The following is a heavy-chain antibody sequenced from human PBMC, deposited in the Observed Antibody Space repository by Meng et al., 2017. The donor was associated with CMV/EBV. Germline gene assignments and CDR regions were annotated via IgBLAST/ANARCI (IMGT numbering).Heavy chain of an antibody. CDR1: GFTFSSYA. V-gene: IGHV3-21*01. Sequence: GESLKISCAASGFTFSSYAMSWVRQAPGKGLEWVSSISSSSSYIYYADSVKGRFTISRDNAKNSLYLQMNSLRAEDTAVYYCARDLQLFRSSWHPVDIWGQGTMVTVSS. J-gene: IGHJ3*02. D-gene: IGHD6-13*01. CDR2: ISSSSSYI. CDR3: ARDLQLFRSSWHPVDI.